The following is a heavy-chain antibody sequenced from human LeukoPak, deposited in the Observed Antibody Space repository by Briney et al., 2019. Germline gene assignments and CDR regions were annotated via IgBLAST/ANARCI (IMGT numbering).Heavy chain of an antibody. Sequence: SETLSLTCTVSGGSISSYYWSWIRQPPGKGLEWIGYIYYSGSTNYNPSLKSRVTISVDTSKNQFSLKLSSVTAADTAVYYCARVCPHDGDYYYYYGMDVWAKGPRSPSP. CDR2: IYYSGST. V-gene: IGHV4-59*01. CDR1: GGSISSYY. J-gene: IGHJ6*02. CDR3: ARVCPHDGDYYYYYGMDV. D-gene: IGHD3-10*01.